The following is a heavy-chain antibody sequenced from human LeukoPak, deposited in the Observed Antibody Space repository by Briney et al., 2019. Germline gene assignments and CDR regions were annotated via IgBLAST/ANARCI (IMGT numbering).Heavy chain of an antibody. CDR1: GYTFTSYD. CDR2: MNPNSGNT. V-gene: IGHV1-8*01. CDR3: ARSTRPSYYDFWSGYYPRLDY. J-gene: IGHJ4*02. D-gene: IGHD3-3*01. Sequence: ASVKVSCKASGYTFTSYDIKCVPQATGQGLEWMGWMNPNSGNTGYAQKFQGRVTMTRNTSISTAYMELNSLRSEDTAVYYCARSTRPSYYDFWSGYYPRLDYWGQGTLVTVSS.